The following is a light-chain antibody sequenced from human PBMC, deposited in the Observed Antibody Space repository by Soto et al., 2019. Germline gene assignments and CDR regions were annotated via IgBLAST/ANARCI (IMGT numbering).Light chain of an antibody. CDR2: FTS. V-gene: IGKV3-20*01. CDR3: QQYGTSPVT. J-gene: IGKJ2*01. CDR1: QTVSDNF. Sequence: EIVLTQFPGILSLSPGERATLSCRASQTVSDNFLAWYQQKPGQSPRLLIYFTSSRATGIPDRFRGSGSGTHFTLTISRLEPEDFAVYYCQQYGTSPVTFGQGTKLEIQ.